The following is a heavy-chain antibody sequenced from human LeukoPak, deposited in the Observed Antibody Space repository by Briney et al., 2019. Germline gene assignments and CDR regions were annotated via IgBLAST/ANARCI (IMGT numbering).Heavy chain of an antibody. CDR3: ARDRGRYGDYVHYYYMDV. Sequence: QTGGSLRLSCAASGFTFSSYAMSWVRQAPGKGLEWVSYISSSGSTIYYADSVKGRFTISRDNAKNSLYLQMNSLRAEDTAVYYCARDRGRYGDYVHYYYMDVWGKGTTVTVSS. V-gene: IGHV3-48*01. D-gene: IGHD4-17*01. J-gene: IGHJ6*03. CDR2: ISSSGSTI. CDR1: GFTFSSYA.